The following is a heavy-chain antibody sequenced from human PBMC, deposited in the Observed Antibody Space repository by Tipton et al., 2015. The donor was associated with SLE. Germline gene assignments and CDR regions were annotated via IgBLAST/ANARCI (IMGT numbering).Heavy chain of an antibody. CDR2: IKYSVVP. D-gene: IGHD4-17*01. J-gene: IGHJ3*01. Sequence: TLSLTCSVSGGSITSSTYYWAWIRQPPGKGLEWIGTIKYSVVPYYNPSLKTPIKVSVDMSKNQFSLKAFSVTAGDTAIYYCARQTTRDYGDKGAGAFDFWGQGTMVTVSS. CDR1: GGSITSSTYY. V-gene: IGHV4-39*01. CDR3: ARQTTRDYGDKGAGAFDF.